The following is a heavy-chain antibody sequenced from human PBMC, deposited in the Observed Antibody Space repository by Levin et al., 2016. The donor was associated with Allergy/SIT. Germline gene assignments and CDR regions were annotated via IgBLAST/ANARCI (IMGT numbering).Heavy chain of an antibody. J-gene: IGHJ4*02. V-gene: IGHV1-3*01. Sequence: ASVKVSCKASGYTFTSYAIHWVRQAPGQSLEWMGWINPGNGNTKYSQKFQGRVTITRDTSASTAYMEVSSLRSEDTAVYYCARDRGRSSWYFDYWGQGTLVTVSS. CDR2: INPGNGNT. D-gene: IGHD6-13*01. CDR3: ARDRGRSSWYFDY. CDR1: GYTFTSYA.